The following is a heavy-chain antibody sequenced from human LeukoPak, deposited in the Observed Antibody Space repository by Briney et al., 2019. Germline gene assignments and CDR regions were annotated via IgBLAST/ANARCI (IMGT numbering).Heavy chain of an antibody. CDR2: ISDSGGRT. J-gene: IGHJ4*02. CDR3: AKRGVVIRVILVGFHKEAYYFDS. V-gene: IGHV3-23*01. D-gene: IGHD3-22*01. CDR1: GFTFSDYY. Sequence: GGSLRLSCAASGFTFSDYYMSWVRQAPGKGLEWVAGISDSGGRTNYADSVKGRFTISRDNPKNTIYLQMNSLRAEDTAVYFCAKRGVVIRVILVGFHKEAYYFDSWGQGALVTVSS.